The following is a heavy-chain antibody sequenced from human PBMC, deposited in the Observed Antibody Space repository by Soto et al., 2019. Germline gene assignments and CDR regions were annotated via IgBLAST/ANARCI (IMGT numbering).Heavy chain of an antibody. V-gene: IGHV3-30-3*01. D-gene: IGHD6-19*01. CDR3: ARSNSPYSSGWSSGRYYGMDV. Sequence: QVQLVESGGGVVQPGRSLRLSCAASGFTFSSYAMHWVRQAPGKGLEWVAVISYDGSNKYYADSVKGRFTISRDNSENTLYLQMNSLRAEDTAVYYCARSNSPYSSGWSSGRYYGMDVWGQGTTVAVSS. J-gene: IGHJ6*02. CDR1: GFTFSSYA. CDR2: ISYDGSNK.